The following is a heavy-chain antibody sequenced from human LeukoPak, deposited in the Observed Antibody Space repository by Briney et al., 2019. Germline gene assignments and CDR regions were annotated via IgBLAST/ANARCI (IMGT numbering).Heavy chain of an antibody. Sequence: GGSLRLSXAASGFTFSSYAMSWVGQAPGKGLEWVSAISGSGGSTYYADSVKGRFTISRDNSKNTLYLQMNSLRAEDTAVYYCAKGGELEAYYFDYWGQGTLVTVSS. J-gene: IGHJ4*02. V-gene: IGHV3-23*01. CDR3: AKGGELEAYYFDY. CDR1: GFTFSSYA. CDR2: ISGSGGST. D-gene: IGHD1-26*01.